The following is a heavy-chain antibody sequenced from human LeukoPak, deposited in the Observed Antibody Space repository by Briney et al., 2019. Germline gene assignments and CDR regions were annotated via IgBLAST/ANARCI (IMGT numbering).Heavy chain of an antibody. CDR3: AKVSVWYTKGSYGY. V-gene: IGHV3-23*01. D-gene: IGHD3-16*01. CDR1: GFTFSSYA. Sequence: GASLRLSCAASGFTFSSYAISWVRQAPGKGLEWGSAISGSGGSTYYADSVKGRFTISRDNSKITLYLQMNSLRAEDTAVYYCAKVSVWYTKGSYGYWGQGTLVTVSS. CDR2: ISGSGGST. J-gene: IGHJ4*02.